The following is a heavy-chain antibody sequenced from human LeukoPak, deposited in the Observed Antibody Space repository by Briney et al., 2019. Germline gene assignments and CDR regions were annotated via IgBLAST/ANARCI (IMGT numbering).Heavy chain of an antibody. Sequence: ASVKVACKASGGTFSSYAISWVRQAPGQGLEWMGGIIPIFGTANYAQKFQGRVTITTDESTSTAYMELSSLRSEDAAVYYCAREIAAAGTYFDYWGQGTLVTVSS. CDR1: GGTFSSYA. J-gene: IGHJ4*02. CDR3: AREIAAAGTYFDY. D-gene: IGHD6-13*01. CDR2: IIPIFGTA. V-gene: IGHV1-69*05.